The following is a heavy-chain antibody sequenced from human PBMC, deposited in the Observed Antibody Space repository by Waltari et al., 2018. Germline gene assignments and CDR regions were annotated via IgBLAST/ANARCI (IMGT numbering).Heavy chain of an antibody. J-gene: IGHJ5*02. CDR1: GGPISSHSYY. CDR2: IYYSGST. Sequence: QLQLQESGPGLVKPSETLSLTCTVSGGPISSHSYYWGRIRHPPGKGLEWIGSIYYSGSTYYNPSLKSRVTISVDTSKNQFSLKLSSVTAADTAVYYCARQGGIVVVPAASSNWFDPWGQGTLVTVSS. D-gene: IGHD2-2*01. V-gene: IGHV4-39*01. CDR3: ARQGGIVVVPAASSNWFDP.